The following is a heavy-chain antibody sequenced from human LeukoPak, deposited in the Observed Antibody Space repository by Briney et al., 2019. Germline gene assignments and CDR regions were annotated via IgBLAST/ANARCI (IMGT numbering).Heavy chain of an antibody. CDR3: AKKDYDILTGYTGAVDY. J-gene: IGHJ4*02. CDR1: GFTFSSYA. CDR2: ISGSGGST. D-gene: IGHD3-9*01. Sequence: GSLRLSCAASGFTFSSYAMSWVRQAPGKGLEWVSAISGSGGSTYYADSVKGRFTISRDNSKNTLYLQMNSLRAEDTAVYYCAKKDYDILTGYTGAVDYWGQGTLVTVSS. V-gene: IGHV3-23*01.